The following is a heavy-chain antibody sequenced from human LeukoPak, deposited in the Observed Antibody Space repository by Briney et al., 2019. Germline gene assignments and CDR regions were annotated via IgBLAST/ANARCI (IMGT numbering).Heavy chain of an antibody. CDR1: GFTFTKTW. J-gene: IGHJ3*01. D-gene: IGHD2-21*01. CDR3: ARYRGGGDDIDDALDV. V-gene: IGHV3-7*01. Sequence: PGGSLRLSCAASGFTFTKTWMSWIRQAPGKGLEWVANIQGDGSQKYCVDSVKGRFTISRDNAKNSLYLQMNSLRAEDTAVYYCARYRGGGDDIDDALDVWGQGTLVLVSS. CDR2: IQGDGSQK.